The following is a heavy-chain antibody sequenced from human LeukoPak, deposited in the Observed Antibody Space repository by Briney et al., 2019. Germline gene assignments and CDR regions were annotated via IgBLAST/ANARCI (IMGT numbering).Heavy chain of an antibody. J-gene: IGHJ4*02. CDR1: GGSISSGNYY. D-gene: IGHD5-12*01. V-gene: IGHV4-30-4*08. CDR2: IYYSGST. CDR3: ARILDIWKFDY. Sequence: PPQTLSLTCTVSGGSISSGNYYWSWIRQSPGKGLEWIGYIYYSGSTYYNPSLKSRLAMSLDTSKNQFSLRLTSVTAADTAVYYCARILDIWKFDYWGQGTLVTVSS.